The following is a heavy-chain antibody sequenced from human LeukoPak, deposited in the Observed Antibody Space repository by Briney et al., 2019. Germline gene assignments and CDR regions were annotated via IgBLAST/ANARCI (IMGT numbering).Heavy chain of an antibody. V-gene: IGHV7-4-1*02. Sequence: GPSVKVSCKSSGYTFTNYAMHWVRQAPGQALVCMGWININTGNPTYAQGFTGRFVFSLDTSVSTAYLQISSLKAEDTAVYYCARGRGYSYGYGDYWGQGTLVTVSS. D-gene: IGHD5-18*01. CDR3: ARGRGYSYGYGDY. CDR2: ININTGNP. CDR1: GYTFTNYA. J-gene: IGHJ4*02.